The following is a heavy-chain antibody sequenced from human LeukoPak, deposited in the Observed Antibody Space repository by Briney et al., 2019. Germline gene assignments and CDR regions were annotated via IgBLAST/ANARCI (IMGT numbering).Heavy chain of an antibody. Sequence: GGSLRLSCAASGFTFSSYTTNWVRQAPGKGLEWVSYITSSSSGIYYSDSVKGRFTISRDNAKNSLYLQMNSLRDEDTAVYYCARGRGCSGGSCYNDYWGQGTLVTVSS. CDR2: ITSSSSGI. V-gene: IGHV3-48*02. J-gene: IGHJ4*02. D-gene: IGHD2-15*01. CDR3: ARGRGCSGGSCYNDY. CDR1: GFTFSSYT.